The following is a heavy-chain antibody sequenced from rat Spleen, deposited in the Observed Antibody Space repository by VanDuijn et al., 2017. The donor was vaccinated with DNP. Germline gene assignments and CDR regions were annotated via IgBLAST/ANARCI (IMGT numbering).Heavy chain of an antibody. Sequence: EVQLVESGGGLVQPGRSMKLSCAASGFTFSNYDMAWVRQAPKKGLEWVATISSDGSDTYYRDSVKGRFTISRDNAKSTLYLQMDSLRSEETATYYCAGRPPPTRGPFDYWGQGVTVTVSS. D-gene: IGHD1-4*01. CDR1: GFTFSNYD. CDR3: AGRPPPTRGPFDY. CDR2: ISSDGSDT. V-gene: IGHV5-7*01. J-gene: IGHJ2*01.